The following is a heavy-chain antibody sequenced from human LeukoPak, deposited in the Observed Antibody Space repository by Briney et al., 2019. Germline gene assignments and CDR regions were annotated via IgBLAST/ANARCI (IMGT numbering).Heavy chain of an antibody. D-gene: IGHD6-6*01. Sequence: PGGSLRLSCAVSGFTFSSYAMSWVRQAPGKGLEWVSAIDSSGSYTWYDDSVKGRFTISRDNSKNTLYLQMNSLRAEDTAVYYCAKAGIRGSSSYKPDYWGQGTLVTVSS. CDR2: IDSSGSYT. CDR1: GFTFSSYA. J-gene: IGHJ4*02. V-gene: IGHV3-23*05. CDR3: AKAGIRGSSSYKPDY.